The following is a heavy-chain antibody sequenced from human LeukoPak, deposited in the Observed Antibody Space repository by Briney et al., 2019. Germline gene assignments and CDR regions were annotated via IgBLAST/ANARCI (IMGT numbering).Heavy chain of an antibody. CDR2: MNPNSGNT. CDR1: GYTFTSYG. Sequence: ASVKVSCKASGYTFTSYGISWVRQATGQGLEWMGWMNPNSGNTGYAQKFQGRVTMTRNTSISTAYMELSSLRSEDTAVYYCARGKAHQLLPYNWFDPWGQGTLVTVSS. J-gene: IGHJ5*02. D-gene: IGHD2-2*01. V-gene: IGHV1-8*02. CDR3: ARGKAHQLLPYNWFDP.